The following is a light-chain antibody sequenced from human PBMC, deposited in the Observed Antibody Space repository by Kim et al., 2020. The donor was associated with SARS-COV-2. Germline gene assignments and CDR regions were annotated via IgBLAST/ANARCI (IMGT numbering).Light chain of an antibody. Sequence: VGDRVTITCRANQSISIYLNWHQQNPGKAPKLLIYAASSLQRGVPSRFSGSGSGTDFTLTISSLQPEDFATYYCQQSYSTPRFTFGPGTKVDIK. CDR1: QSISIY. J-gene: IGKJ3*01. CDR2: AAS. CDR3: QQSYSTPRFT. V-gene: IGKV1-39*01.